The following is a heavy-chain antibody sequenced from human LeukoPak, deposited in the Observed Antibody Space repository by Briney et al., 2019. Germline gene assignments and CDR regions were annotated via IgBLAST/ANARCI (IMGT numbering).Heavy chain of an antibody. Sequence: PGGSLRLSCAASGFTLSDYYMSWIRRAPGKGLEWVSYISSSGNTIYYADSVKGRFTISRDNAKNSLYLQMNSLRAEDTAVYYCARRRDYFDYWGQGTLVTVSS. CDR3: ARRRDYFDY. CDR1: GFTLSDYY. V-gene: IGHV3-11*01. J-gene: IGHJ4*02. CDR2: ISSSGNTI.